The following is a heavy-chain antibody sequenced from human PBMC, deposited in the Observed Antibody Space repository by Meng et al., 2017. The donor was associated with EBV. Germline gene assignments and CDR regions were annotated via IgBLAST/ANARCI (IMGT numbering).Heavy chain of an antibody. J-gene: IGHJ4*02. V-gene: IGHV1-69*17. CDR2: ITPVFGIA. CDR3: VRDLWLRIGECV. CDR1: GDNFNNCG. Sequence: QLVQSGGEVKKPGSSVKVSCKGSGDNFNNCGISWVRQAPGQGLEWMGDITPVFGIANYAESFQGRVTISADTSTRTAYMDLSSLRSDDTAVYYCVRDLWLRIGECVWGQGTLVTVSS. D-gene: IGHD5-12*01.